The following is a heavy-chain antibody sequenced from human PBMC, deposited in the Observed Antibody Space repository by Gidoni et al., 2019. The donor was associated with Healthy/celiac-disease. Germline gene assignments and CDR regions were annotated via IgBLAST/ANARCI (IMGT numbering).Heavy chain of an antibody. V-gene: IGHV4-39*01. Sequence: QLQLQESGPGLVKPSETLSLTCTVSGGSISSSSYYWGWLRQPPGKGLEWIGSIYYSGSTYYNPSLKSRVTISVDTSKNQFSLKLSSVTAADTAVYYCARREDGSSGWLEVDYWGQGTLVTVSS. CDR1: GGSISSSSYY. CDR2: IYYSGST. J-gene: IGHJ4*02. D-gene: IGHD6-19*01. CDR3: ARREDGSSGWLEVDY.